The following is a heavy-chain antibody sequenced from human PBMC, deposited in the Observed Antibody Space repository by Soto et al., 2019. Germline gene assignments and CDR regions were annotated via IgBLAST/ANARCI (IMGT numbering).Heavy chain of an antibody. Sequence: PGGSLRLSCAASGFTFSSYSMNWVRQAPGKGLQWVSSISGSGSSTYFADSVKGRFTISRDNSKNTVYLQMNSLRAEDTAVYYCAKEVGGTYYYFDYWGQGTLVTVSS. D-gene: IGHD1-26*01. CDR1: GFTFSSYS. J-gene: IGHJ4*02. CDR3: AKEVGGTYYYFDY. V-gene: IGHV3-23*01. CDR2: ISGSGSST.